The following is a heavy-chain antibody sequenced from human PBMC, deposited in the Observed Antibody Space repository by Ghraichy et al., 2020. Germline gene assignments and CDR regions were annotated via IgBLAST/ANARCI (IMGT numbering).Heavy chain of an antibody. CDR2: ISADGLST. J-gene: IGHJ6*02. CDR3: AKDIQLSV. V-gene: IGHV3-23*01. CDR1: GFTFSSSD. Sequence: GGSLRLSCATSGFTFSSSDMSWVRQAPGRGLEWVSLISADGLSTFYAGSVKGRFAISRDDFKNTLFLQINSLRAEDTAIYYCAKDIQLSVWGLGTTVTVSS. D-gene: IGHD1-1*01.